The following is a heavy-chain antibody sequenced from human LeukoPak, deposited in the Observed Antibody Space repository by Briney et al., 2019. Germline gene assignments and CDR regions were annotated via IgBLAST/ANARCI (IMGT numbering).Heavy chain of an antibody. CDR1: GFTFSSYS. D-gene: IGHD5-18*01. CDR3: ARVPNTAGSYFDY. V-gene: IGHV3-21*01. Sequence: GGSLRLSCAASGFTFSSYSMNWVRQAPGKGLEWVSSISSSSSYIYYADSVKGRFTISRDNAKNSLYLQMNSLRAEDTAVYYCARVPNTAGSYFDYWGQGTLVTVSS. CDR2: ISSSSSYI. J-gene: IGHJ4*02.